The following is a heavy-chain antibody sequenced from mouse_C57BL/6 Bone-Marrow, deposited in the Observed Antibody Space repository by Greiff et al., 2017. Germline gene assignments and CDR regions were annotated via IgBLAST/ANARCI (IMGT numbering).Heavy chain of an antibody. J-gene: IGHJ4*01. CDR1: GYTFTSYW. Sequence: QVQLQQPGAELVRPGSSVKLSCKASGYTFTSYWMHWVQQRPIQGLEWIGNIDPSDSETHYNQKFKDKATLTVDKSSSTAYMQISRLTSEDSAVYYCARKSNYVDYAMDYWGQGTSVTVSS. D-gene: IGHD2-5*01. CDR2: IDPSDSET. V-gene: IGHV1-52*01. CDR3: ARKSNYVDYAMDY.